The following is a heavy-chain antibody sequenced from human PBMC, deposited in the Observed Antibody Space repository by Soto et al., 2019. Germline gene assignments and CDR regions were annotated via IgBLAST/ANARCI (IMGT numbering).Heavy chain of an antibody. J-gene: IGHJ4*02. Sequence: EVQLVESGGGLVQPGGSLRLSCAASGFTLSSYDMSWVRQAPGKGLGWVSVIYSGGSAYYEDALKGRFTISSDNAKNTLYLQMNSRRAGDTAVYYCARHGYSYGGGYFDNWGQGPLVTVSS. D-gene: IGHD5-18*01. CDR2: IYSGGSA. CDR1: GFTLSSYD. V-gene: IGHV3-66*04. CDR3: ARHGYSYGGGYFDN.